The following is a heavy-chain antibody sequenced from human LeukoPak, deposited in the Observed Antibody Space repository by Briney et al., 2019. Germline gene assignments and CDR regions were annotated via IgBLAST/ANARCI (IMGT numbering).Heavy chain of an antibody. CDR2: LYTSGST. J-gene: IGHJ4*02. D-gene: IGHD2-21*01. V-gene: IGHV4-4*07. CDR1: GGSISSSY. Sequence: SETLSLTCTVSGGSISSSYGSWIRQPAGKGLEWIGRLYTSGSTKYNYNPSLKSRVTMSVDTSKNQFSLNLTSVTAADTAVYYCARDPNSALWGQGTLVTVSS. CDR3: ARDPNSAL.